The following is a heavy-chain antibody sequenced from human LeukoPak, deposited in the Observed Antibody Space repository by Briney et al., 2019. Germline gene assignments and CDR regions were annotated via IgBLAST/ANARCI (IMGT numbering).Heavy chain of an antibody. CDR1: GGSISSGSYY. CDR3: ARDLGGVVRGFDYYYYMDV. V-gene: IGHV4-61*02. Sequence: SQTLSLTCTVPGGSISSGSYYWSWLRQPAGKGLEWVGRIHSSGSTNNNPSLKSRVTISVDTSKNQFSLRLSSVTAADTAVYYCARDLGGVVRGFDYYYYMDVWGKGTTVTVSS. J-gene: IGHJ6*03. D-gene: IGHD3-10*01. CDR2: IHSSGST.